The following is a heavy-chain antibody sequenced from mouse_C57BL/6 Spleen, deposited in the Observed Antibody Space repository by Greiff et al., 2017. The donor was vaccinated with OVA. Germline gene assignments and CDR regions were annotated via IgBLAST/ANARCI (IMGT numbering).Heavy chain of an antibody. CDR2: IWTGGGT. Sequence: VQLVESGPGLVAPSQSLSITCTVSGFSLTSYAISWVRQPPGKGLEWLGVIWTGGGTNYNSALKSRLSISKDNSKSQVFLKMNSLQTDDTARYYCASSYGSSSYWYFDVWGTGTTVTVSS. CDR3: ASSYGSSSYWYFDV. D-gene: IGHD1-1*01. CDR1: GFSLTSYA. V-gene: IGHV2-9-1*01. J-gene: IGHJ1*03.